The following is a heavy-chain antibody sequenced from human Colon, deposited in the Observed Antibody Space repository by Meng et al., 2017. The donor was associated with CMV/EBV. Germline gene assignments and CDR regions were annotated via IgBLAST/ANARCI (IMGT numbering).Heavy chain of an antibody. CDR1: GFTFSSYG. J-gene: IGHJ4*02. Sequence: GESLKISCAASGFTFSSYGMHWVRQAPGKGLEWVAFVRYDGGDKFYADSVKGRFTISRDNSKNTLYLLMNSLRAEDTAVYYCASLRYGSGSHSPYYFDYWGQGTLVTVSS. D-gene: IGHD3-10*01. V-gene: IGHV3-30*02. CDR2: VRYDGGDK. CDR3: ASLRYGSGSHSPYYFDY.